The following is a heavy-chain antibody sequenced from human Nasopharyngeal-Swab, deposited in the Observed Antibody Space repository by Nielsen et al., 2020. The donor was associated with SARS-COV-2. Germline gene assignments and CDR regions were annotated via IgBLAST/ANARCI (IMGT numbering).Heavy chain of an antibody. D-gene: IGHD6-19*01. J-gene: IGHJ5*02. CDR1: GYTFTSYA. CDR2: INTNTGNP. Sequence: ASVKVSCKASGYTFTSYAMNWVRRAPGQGLEWMGWINTNTGNPTYAQGFTGRFVLSLDTSVSTAYLQISSLKAEDTAVYYCARDGLSLQYSSGWYGWFDPWGQGTLVTVSS. CDR3: ARDGLSLQYSSGWYGWFDP. V-gene: IGHV7-4-1*02.